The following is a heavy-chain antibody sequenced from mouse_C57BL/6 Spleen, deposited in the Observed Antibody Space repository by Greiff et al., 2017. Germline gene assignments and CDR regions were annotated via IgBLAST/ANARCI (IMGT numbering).Heavy chain of an antibody. CDR3: ARGYYSNFYFDY. J-gene: IGHJ2*01. Sequence: VQLQQPGAELVKPGASVKLSCKASGYTFTSYWMHWVKQRPGQGLEWIGMIHPNSGSTNYNEKFKSKATLPVDNSSSTAYMQLSSLTSEDSAVYYCARGYYSNFYFDYWGQGTTLTVSS. V-gene: IGHV1-64*01. D-gene: IGHD2-5*01. CDR1: GYTFTSYW. CDR2: IHPNSGST.